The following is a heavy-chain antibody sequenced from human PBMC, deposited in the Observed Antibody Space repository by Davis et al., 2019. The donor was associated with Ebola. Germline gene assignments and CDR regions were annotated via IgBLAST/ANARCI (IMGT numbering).Heavy chain of an antibody. CDR3: ARGKDYYYGMDV. Sequence: KVSCKGSGYIFTSYWIIWVRQMPGKGLEWMGRIDPRESSTNYSPSLQGHVTISADKSISTAYLQWSSLKASDTAMYYCARGKDYYYGMDVWGRGTTVTVSS. V-gene: IGHV5-10-1*01. J-gene: IGHJ6*02. CDR1: GYIFTSYW. CDR2: IDPRESST.